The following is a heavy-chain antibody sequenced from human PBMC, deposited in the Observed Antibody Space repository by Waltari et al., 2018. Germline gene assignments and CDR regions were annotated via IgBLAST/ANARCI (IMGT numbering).Heavy chain of an antibody. D-gene: IGHD1-26*01. Sequence: EVQLVESGGGLFQPGGSLRLSCAASGFTFPSYYMHWVRQPPGKGLVCVSRISSDGTSTSYADSVKGRFTISRDNAKNTLFLQMNSLRAEDTGVYYCARGSHYSNDYWGQGTLVTVSS. CDR1: GFTFPSYY. CDR2: ISSDGTST. J-gene: IGHJ4*02. V-gene: IGHV3-74*01. CDR3: ARGSHYSNDY.